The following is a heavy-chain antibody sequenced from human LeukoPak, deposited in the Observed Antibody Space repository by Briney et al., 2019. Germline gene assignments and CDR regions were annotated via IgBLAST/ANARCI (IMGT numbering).Heavy chain of an antibody. Sequence: GASVKVSCKASGYSFTTYGISWVRQATGQGLEWMGWMNPNSGNTGYAQKFQGRVTITRNTSISTAYMELSSLRSEDTAVYYCARVHSGSYYYWGQGTPVTVSS. J-gene: IGHJ4*02. D-gene: IGHD1-26*01. CDR2: MNPNSGNT. CDR3: ARVHSGSYYY. CDR1: GYSFTTYG. V-gene: IGHV1-8*03.